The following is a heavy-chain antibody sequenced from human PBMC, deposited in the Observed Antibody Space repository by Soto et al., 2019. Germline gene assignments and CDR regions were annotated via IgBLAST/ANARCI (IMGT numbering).Heavy chain of an antibody. V-gene: IGHV4-59*13. CDR3: ARGFWATGGGNYYYSMDV. J-gene: IGHJ6*02. CDR2: LSYGGSP. CDR1: GGPISSYS. D-gene: IGHD2-15*01. Sequence: QGLLQESGPRLVKASESLSLTCTVSGGPISSYSWSWIRQTPGKGLEWIGYLSYGGSPNYNPSLASRVTITINTTATQFSLKLKSLTAADTAVYYCARGFWATGGGNYYYSMDVWGQGTTVRVS.